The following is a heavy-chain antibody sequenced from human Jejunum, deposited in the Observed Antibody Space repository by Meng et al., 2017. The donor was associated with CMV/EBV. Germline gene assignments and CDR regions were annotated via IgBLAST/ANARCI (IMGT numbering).Heavy chain of an antibody. D-gene: IGHD3/OR15-3a*01. V-gene: IGHV3-11*04. CDR2: ISWTSGTI. CDR3: ARALGENEFYTGYLGGWLDP. Sequence: FSDHYRTWIRQAPGMGLEWVSYISWTSGTIYYAESVKGRFVISRDNAKSSLYLQMNSLRPDDTAVYYCARALGENEFYTGYLGGWLDPWGQGTLVTVSS. CDR1: FSDHY. J-gene: IGHJ5*02.